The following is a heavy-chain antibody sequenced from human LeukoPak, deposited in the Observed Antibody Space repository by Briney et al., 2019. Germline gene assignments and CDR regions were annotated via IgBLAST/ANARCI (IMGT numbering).Heavy chain of an antibody. CDR3: ATLYTSGWYCDY. CDR1: GFTFSIYG. D-gene: IGHD6-25*01. J-gene: IGHJ4*01. CDR2: ISSDGSNI. Sequence: GGSLRLSCAASGFTFSIYGMHWVRQAPGTGLEWVAVISSDGSNIYYADSVKGRFTISRDNSRNTLYLQMNSLRPDDTALYYCATLYTSGWYCDYWGQGTLVTVSS. V-gene: IGHV3-33*08.